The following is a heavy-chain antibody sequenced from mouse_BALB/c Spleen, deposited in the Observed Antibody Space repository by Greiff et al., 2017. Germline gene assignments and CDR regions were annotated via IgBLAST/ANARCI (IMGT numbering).Heavy chain of an antibody. D-gene: IGHD1-1*01. V-gene: IGHV1-14*01. CDR2: INPYNDGT. CDR1: GYTFTSYV. CDR3: ASSYGSSYGIWFAY. J-gene: IGHJ3*01. Sequence: VQLKESGPELVKPGASVKMSCKASGYTFTSYVMHWVKQKPGQGLEWIGYINPYNDGTKYNEKFKGKATLTSDKSSSTAYMELSSLTSEDSAVYYCASSYGSSYGIWFAYWGQGTLVTVSA.